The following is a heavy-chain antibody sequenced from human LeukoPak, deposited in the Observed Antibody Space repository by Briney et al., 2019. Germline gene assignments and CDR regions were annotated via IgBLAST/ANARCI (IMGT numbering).Heavy chain of an antibody. CDR2: IYTSGST. V-gene: IGHV4-61*02. D-gene: IGHD5-12*01. Sequence: SETLSLTCTVSGGSLSSGSYYWSWIRQPAGKGLEWIGRIYTSGSTNYNPSLKSRVTISVDTSKNQFSLKLSSVTAADTAVYYCARDLGGYTQDYWGQGTLVTVSS. J-gene: IGHJ4*02. CDR1: GGSLSSGSYY. CDR3: ARDLGGYTQDY.